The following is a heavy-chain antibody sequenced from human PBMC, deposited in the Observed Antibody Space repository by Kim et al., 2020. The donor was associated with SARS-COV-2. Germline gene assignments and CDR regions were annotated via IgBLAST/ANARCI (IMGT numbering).Heavy chain of an antibody. CDR1: GFTFSSYA. J-gene: IGHJ4*02. D-gene: IGHD6-6*01. CDR2: ISGSGGST. V-gene: IGHV3-23*01. CDR3: AKNLGTYRSSSPIDY. Sequence: GGSLRLSCAASGFTFSSYAMSWVRQAPGRGLEWVSAISGSGGSTYYADSVKGRFTISRDNSKTTLYLQMNSLRAEDTAVYYCAKNLGTYRSSSPIDYWGQGTLVTVSS.